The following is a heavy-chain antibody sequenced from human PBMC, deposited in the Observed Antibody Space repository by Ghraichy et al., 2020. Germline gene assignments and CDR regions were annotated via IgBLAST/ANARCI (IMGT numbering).Heavy chain of an antibody. CDR2: IKQDGSEK. V-gene: IGHV3-7*01. CDR1: GFSFSGYW. Sequence: GGSLRLSCAASGFSFSGYWMTWVHQAPGKGLEWVANIKQDGSEKYYVDSVKGRFTISRDNAKKSLYLQMNSLRAEDTGVYYCARFHTYGRHWGLGTLVTVSS. D-gene: IGHD5-18*01. J-gene: IGHJ4*02. CDR3: ARFHTYGRH.